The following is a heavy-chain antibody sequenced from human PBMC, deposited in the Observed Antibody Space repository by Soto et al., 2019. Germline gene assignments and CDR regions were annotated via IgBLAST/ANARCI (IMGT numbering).Heavy chain of an antibody. CDR1: GFTFSSYS. V-gene: IGHV3-48*02. Sequence: PGGSLRLSCAASGFTFSSYSMNWVRQAPGKGLEWVSYISSSSSTIYYADSVKGRFTISRDNAKNSLYLQMSSLRDEDTAVYYCARAAHDYGDYLDYWGQGTLVTVSS. J-gene: IGHJ4*02. CDR2: ISSSSSTI. CDR3: ARAAHDYGDYLDY. D-gene: IGHD4-17*01.